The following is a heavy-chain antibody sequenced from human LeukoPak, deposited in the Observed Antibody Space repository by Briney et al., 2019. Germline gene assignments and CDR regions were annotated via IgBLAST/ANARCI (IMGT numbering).Heavy chain of an antibody. J-gene: IGHJ4*02. V-gene: IGHV4-30-4*01. CDR2: IYYSGST. D-gene: IGHD3-10*01. CDR1: GGSISSGDYY. CDR3: ARGQKITMVRGVKAPFDY. Sequence: SETLSLTCTVSGGSISSGDYYWSWIRQPPGKGLEWIGYIYYSGSTYYNPSLKSRVTISVDTSKNQFSLKLSSVTAADTAVYYCARGQKITMVRGVKAPFDYWGQGTLVTVSS.